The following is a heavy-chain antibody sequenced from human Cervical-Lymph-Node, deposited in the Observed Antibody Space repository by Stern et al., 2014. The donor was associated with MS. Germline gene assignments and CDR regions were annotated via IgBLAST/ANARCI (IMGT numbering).Heavy chain of an antibody. CDR3: AGAARRSVQLDY. D-gene: IGHD5-24*01. CDR1: GGSISNHY. CDR2: VHYTGGT. V-gene: IGHV4-59*11. J-gene: IGHJ4*02. Sequence: QLQLQESGPGLVKPSETLSLTCTVSGGSISNHYWSWIRQPPGKGLEWIGYVHYTGGTNYNPSLKSRVTITVDTSKNQFSLKVSSVTAADTAVYYCAGAARRSVQLDYWGQGTLVTVSS.